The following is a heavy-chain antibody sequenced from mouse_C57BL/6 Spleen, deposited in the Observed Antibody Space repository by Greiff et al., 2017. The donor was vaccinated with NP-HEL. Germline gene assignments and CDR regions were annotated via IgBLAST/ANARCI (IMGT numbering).Heavy chain of an antibody. CDR2: INPNNGGT. CDR1: GYTFTDYY. D-gene: IGHD2-10*01. V-gene: IGHV1-26*01. Sequence: VQLQQSGPELVKPGASVKISCKASGYTFTDYYMNWVKQSHGKSLEWIGDINPNNGGTSYNQKFKGKATLTVDKSSSTAYMELRSLTSEDSAVYYCARRPAYYGAMDYWGQGTSVTVSS. J-gene: IGHJ4*01. CDR3: ARRPAYYGAMDY.